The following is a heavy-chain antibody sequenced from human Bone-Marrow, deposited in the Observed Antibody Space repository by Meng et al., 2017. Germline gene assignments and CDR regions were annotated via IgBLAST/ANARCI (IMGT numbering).Heavy chain of an antibody. V-gene: IGHV3-30*04. Sequence: GESLKISCAASGFTFSHYVMHWVRQAPGKGLEWVAVISYDGNKKYYADSVKGRFTISRDNSKNTLYLEMNSLRYEDTAVYYCARDGVILRYVDWLDHWGQGTLVTVSS. CDR1: GFTFSHYV. D-gene: IGHD3-9*01. J-gene: IGHJ5*02. CDR2: ISYDGNKK. CDR3: ARDGVILRYVDWLDH.